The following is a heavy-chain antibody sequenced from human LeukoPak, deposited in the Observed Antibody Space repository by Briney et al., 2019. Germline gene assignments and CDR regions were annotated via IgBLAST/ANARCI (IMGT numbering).Heavy chain of an antibody. J-gene: IGHJ4*02. CDR2: IYPGDSDT. Sequence: GESLKISCKGSGYSFTTSWIGWVRQMPGKGLEWMGIIYPGDSDTRYSPSFQGQVTISADKSISSVYLQWSGLKASDTATYYCARLGYCRSSMCYSVDYWGQGTLVTVSS. CDR3: ARLGYCRSSMCYSVDY. D-gene: IGHD2-15*01. V-gene: IGHV5-51*01. CDR1: GYSFTTSW.